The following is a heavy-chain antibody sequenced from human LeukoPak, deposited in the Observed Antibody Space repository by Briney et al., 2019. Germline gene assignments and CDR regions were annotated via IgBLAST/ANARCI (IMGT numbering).Heavy chain of an antibody. CDR1: GFIFDNHA. D-gene: IGHD6-19*01. J-gene: IGHJ4*02. CDR3: ARGSETSGWYDY. CDR2: ISGGGGST. V-gene: IGHV3-43*02. Sequence: GGSLRLSCAAPGFIFDNHAIHWVRQAPGKGLEWVSLISGGGGSTFYADSVRGRFTISRDNTRKSLSLQMSSLRSEDTALYYCARGSETSGWYDYWGQGTLVTVSS.